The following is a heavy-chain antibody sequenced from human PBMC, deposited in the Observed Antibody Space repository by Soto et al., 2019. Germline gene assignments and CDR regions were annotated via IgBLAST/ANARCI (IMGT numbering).Heavy chain of an antibody. V-gene: IGHV1-46*01. J-gene: IGHJ3*02. CDR2: INPSGGST. CDR3: ARSTPYYYDSSGYPPDAFDI. D-gene: IGHD3-22*01. CDR1: GYTFTSYY. Sequence: ASVKVSCKASGYTFTSYYMHWVRQAPGQGLEWMGIINPSGGSTSYAQKFQGRVTMTRDTSTSTVYMELSSLRSEDTAVYYCARSTPYYYDSSGYPPDAFDIWGQGTMVTVSS.